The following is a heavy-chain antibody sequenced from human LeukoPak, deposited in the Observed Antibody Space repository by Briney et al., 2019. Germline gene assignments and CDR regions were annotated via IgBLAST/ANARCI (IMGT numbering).Heavy chain of an antibody. CDR2: INTDGIYI. CDR1: GFTFSSYA. Sequence: GGSLRLSCAASGFTFSSYAINWVRQAPGKGLEWVSSINTDGIYIYYADSVKGRFTISRDNAKNSLYLQMNSLRAEDTAVYYCARVDFDWLPDYWGQGTLVTVSS. D-gene: IGHD3-9*01. J-gene: IGHJ4*02. V-gene: IGHV3-21*01. CDR3: ARVDFDWLPDY.